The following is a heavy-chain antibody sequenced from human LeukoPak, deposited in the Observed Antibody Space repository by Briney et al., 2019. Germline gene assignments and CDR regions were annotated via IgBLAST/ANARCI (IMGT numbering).Heavy chain of an antibody. J-gene: IGHJ4*02. CDR2: INGSGGHT. D-gene: IGHD3-3*01. CDR1: GFTFTSYA. V-gene: IGHV3-21*01. CDR3: ARESRGQVLRFLEWYPGYFDY. Sequence: AGGSLRLSCEASGFTFTSYAMTWVRQAPGKGLEWVSGINGSGGHTYNADSVEGRFIISRDNAKNSLYLQMNSLRAEDTAVYYCARESRGQVLRFLEWYPGYFDYWGQGTLVTVSS.